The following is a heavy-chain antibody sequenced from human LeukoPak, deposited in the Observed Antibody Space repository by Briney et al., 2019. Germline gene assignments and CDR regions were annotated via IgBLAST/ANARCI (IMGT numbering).Heavy chain of an antibody. CDR3: ARDPGYCSGGSCYDY. Sequence: GRSLRLSCAASGFTVSSNYMTWVRQAPGKGLEWVSVIYSGGNTYYADSVKGRFTISRDNSKNTLYLQMNSLRVEDTAVYYCARDPGYCSGGSCYDYWGQGTLVAVSS. J-gene: IGHJ4*02. CDR2: IYSGGNT. V-gene: IGHV3-53*01. CDR1: GFTVSSNY. D-gene: IGHD2-15*01.